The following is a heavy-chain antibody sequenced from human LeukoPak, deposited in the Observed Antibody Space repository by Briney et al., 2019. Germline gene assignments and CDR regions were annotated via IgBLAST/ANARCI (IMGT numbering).Heavy chain of an antibody. CDR1: GYTFTSYA. D-gene: IGHD6-13*01. V-gene: IGHV1-3*01. J-gene: IGHJ4*02. Sequence: ASVKVSCKASGYTFTSYAMHWVRQAPGQRLEWMGWINAGNGNTKYSQKFQGRVTITRDTSASTAYMELSSLRSEDTAVYYCAREAYSSSWYTLGYFDYWGQGTLVTVSS. CDR2: INAGNGNT. CDR3: AREAYSSSWYTLGYFDY.